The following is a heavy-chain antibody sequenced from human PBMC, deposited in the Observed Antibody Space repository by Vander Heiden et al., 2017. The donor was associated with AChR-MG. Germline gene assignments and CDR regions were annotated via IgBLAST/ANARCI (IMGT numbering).Heavy chain of an antibody. CDR2: IDPRDSYS. D-gene: IGHD1-1*01. Sequence: DVHLVQSGAEVRKPGESLRISCKASGYSFTSYRINWVRQMPGKGLEWMGRIDPRDSYSNYNPSFQGHVTISADKSITTAYLQWSSLKASDTAVYYCARQGLESTTWGQGTLVIVSS. V-gene: IGHV5-10-1*03. CDR3: ARQGLESTT. CDR1: GYSFTSYR. J-gene: IGHJ4*02.